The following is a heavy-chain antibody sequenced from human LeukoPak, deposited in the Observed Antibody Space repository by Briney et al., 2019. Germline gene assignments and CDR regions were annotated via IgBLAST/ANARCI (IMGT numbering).Heavy chain of an antibody. J-gene: IGHJ4*02. Sequence: GGSLRLSCAASGFTFSSYWMSWVRQAPGKGLEWVGQINEDGSEKYYVDSVKGRFTISRDNAKNSLYLQMNSLRAEDTAVYYCARLTGYSSGWYAKALSFDYWGQGTLVTVSS. CDR3: ARLTGYSSGWYAKALSFDY. CDR2: INEDGSEK. CDR1: GFTFSSYW. D-gene: IGHD6-19*01. V-gene: IGHV3-7*01.